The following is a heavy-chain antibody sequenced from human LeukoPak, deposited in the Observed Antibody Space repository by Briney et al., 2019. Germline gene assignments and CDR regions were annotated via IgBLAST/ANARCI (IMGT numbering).Heavy chain of an antibody. V-gene: IGHV4-39*01. Sequence: SETLSLTCTLSGDSIRSSGFCWGWIRQPPGKGLECVGFICDTGNTYYNPSLKSRITISVDTSKNQFSLRVTSVTAADTALYYCARHKSGIDWFDPWGQGTLVTVSS. D-gene: IGHD1-14*01. CDR3: ARHKSGIDWFDP. CDR1: GDSIRSSGFC. CDR2: ICDTGNT. J-gene: IGHJ5*02.